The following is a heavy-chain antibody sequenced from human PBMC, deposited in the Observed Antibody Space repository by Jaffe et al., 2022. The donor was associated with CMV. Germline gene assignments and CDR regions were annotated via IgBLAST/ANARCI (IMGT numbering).Heavy chain of an antibody. D-gene: IGHD6-6*01. V-gene: IGHV3-33*01. J-gene: IGHJ6*02. CDR3: ARDQFPPYSSSSYYYYYGMDV. CDR1: GFTFSSYG. Sequence: QVQLVESGGGVVQPGRSLRLSCAASGFTFSSYGMHWVRQAPGKGLEWVAVIWYDGSNKYYADSVKGRFTISRDNSKNTLYLQMNSLRAEDTAVYYCARDQFPPYSSSSYYYYYGMDVWGQGTTVTVSS. CDR2: IWYDGSNK.